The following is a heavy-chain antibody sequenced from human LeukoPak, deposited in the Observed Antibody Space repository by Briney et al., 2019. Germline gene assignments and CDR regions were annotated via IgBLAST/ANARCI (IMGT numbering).Heavy chain of an antibody. V-gene: IGHV4-30-2*01. CDR3: ARGSAYGVHFDY. J-gene: IGHJ4*02. Sequence: SDTLSLTCAVSGGSVSSVCYSWSWIRQPPGKGLEWIGYIYHSGSTYYNPSLKSRVTISVDRSKNQFSLKLNSVTAADTAVYYCARGSAYGVHFDYWGQGTLVTVSS. CDR2: IYHSGST. CDR1: GGSVSSVCYS. D-gene: IGHD4-17*01.